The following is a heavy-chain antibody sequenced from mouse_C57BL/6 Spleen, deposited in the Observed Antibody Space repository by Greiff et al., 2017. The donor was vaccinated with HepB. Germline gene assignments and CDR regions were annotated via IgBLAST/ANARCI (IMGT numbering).Heavy chain of an antibody. V-gene: IGHV1-59*01. J-gene: IGHJ2*01. D-gene: IGHD1-1*01. CDR1: GYTFTSYW. Sequence: QVQLQQPGAELVRPGTSVKLSCKASGYTFTSYWMHWVKQRPGQGLEWIGVIDPSDSYTNYNQKFKGKATLTVDTSSSTAYMQLSRLTSEDSAVYYCARSNYGSPDYWGQGTTLTVSS. CDR3: ARSNYGSPDY. CDR2: IDPSDSYT.